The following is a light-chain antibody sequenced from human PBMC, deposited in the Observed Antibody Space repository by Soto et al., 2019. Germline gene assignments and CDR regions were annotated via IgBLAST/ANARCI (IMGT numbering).Light chain of an antibody. Sequence: EIVLTQSPGTLSLSPGERATLSCRASQSVSSNYIAWYQQNPGQAPRLLIYGASTRSTGIPERFSGSGSATNVTITISSLEPEDFAVYFCQQYGKSSPFAFGQGTKVEIK. CDR1: QSVSSNY. J-gene: IGKJ2*01. CDR2: GAS. V-gene: IGKV3-20*01. CDR3: QQYGKSSPFA.